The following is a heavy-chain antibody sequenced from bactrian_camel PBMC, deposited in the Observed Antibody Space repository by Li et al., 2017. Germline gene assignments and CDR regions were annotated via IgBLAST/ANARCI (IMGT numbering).Heavy chain of an antibody. CDR1: GFTFGSYL. J-gene: IGHJ4*01. D-gene: IGHD5*01. CDR3: MKHCQPRYGSLYRDY. V-gene: IGHV3S6*01. Sequence: VQLVESGGGLVQPGGSLRLSCAASGFTFGSYLMYWVRQAPGKGLEWVSEIVSDGSYTYYRESVKGRFTISQDNAKNTVYLQMNSLKPEDTAMYHCMKHCQPRYGSLYRDYWGQGTQVTVS. CDR2: IVSDGSYT.